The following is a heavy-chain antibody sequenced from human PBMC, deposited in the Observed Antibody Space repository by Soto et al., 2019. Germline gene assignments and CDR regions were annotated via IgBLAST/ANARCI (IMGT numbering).Heavy chain of an antibody. V-gene: IGHV1-18*01. Sequence: QVQLVQSGAEVRKPGASVKVSCKASGYTFTTYGISWVRQAPGQGLGWMGWISGYNGHTKYAQKFQGRVTMTTDTSTSTVYMDLRSLRSDDTAVYYCAREGEMPYYYYGLDVWGQGTTVTVSS. CDR3: AREGEMPYYYYGLDV. CDR2: ISGYNGHT. D-gene: IGHD3-16*01. J-gene: IGHJ6*02. CDR1: GYTFTTYG.